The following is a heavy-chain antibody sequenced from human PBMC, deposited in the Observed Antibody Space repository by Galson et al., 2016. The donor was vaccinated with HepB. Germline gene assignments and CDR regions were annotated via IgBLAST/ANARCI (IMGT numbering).Heavy chain of an antibody. D-gene: IGHD6-13*01. J-gene: IGHJ4*02. CDR1: GDSISSQY. Sequence: SETLSLTCTVSGDSISSQYWTWIRQPAGRGPEWIGRIRPSGRLNYHPSLKSRVSMSIDTSKNQVSLRLTSVTAADTAVYYCARQYEYRSTWYYFDSWGQGTLVTVSS. V-gene: IGHV4-4*07. CDR2: IRPSGRL. CDR3: ARQYEYRSTWYYFDS.